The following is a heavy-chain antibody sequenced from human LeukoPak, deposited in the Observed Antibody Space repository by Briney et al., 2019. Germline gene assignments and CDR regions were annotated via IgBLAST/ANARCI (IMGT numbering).Heavy chain of an antibody. CDR3: AKKRQHDFWSGYYSVWFDP. CDR1: GFTFSSYG. Sequence: GGSLRLSCAASGFTFSSYGMHWVRQAPGKGLEWVAFIRYDGSNKYYADSVKGRFTISRDNSKNTLYLQMNSLRAEDTAVYYCAKKRQHDFWSGYYSVWFDPWGQGTLVTASS. V-gene: IGHV3-30*02. J-gene: IGHJ5*02. CDR2: IRYDGSNK. D-gene: IGHD3-3*01.